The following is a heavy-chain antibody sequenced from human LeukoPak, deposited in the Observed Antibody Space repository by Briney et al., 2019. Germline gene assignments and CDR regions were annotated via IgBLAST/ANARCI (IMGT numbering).Heavy chain of an antibody. CDR2: IYYSGST. V-gene: IGHV4-59*08. J-gene: IGHJ5*02. D-gene: IGHD1/OR15-1a*01. CDR1: GGSISSYY. Sequence: PSETLSLTCTVSGGSISSYYWSWIRQPPGKGLEWIGYIYYSGSTNYNPSLKSRVTISVDTSKNQFSLKLSSVTAADTAVYYCARQLWNKINNWFDPWGQGTLVTVSS. CDR3: ARQLWNKINNWFDP.